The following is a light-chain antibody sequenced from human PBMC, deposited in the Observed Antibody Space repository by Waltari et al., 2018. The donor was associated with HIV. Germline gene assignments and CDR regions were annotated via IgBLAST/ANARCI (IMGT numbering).Light chain of an antibody. V-gene: IGKV2-28*01. CDR1: QRLLDSSGYND. Sequence: EIVMTQSPLSLPVTPGEPASISCRSSQRLLDSSGYNDLDWYVQRPGQSPQLLIYLGSDRASGVPDRFSGSGSGTDFTLKISRVEAEDAGVYYCMQALQTPLTFGGGTKVEIK. CDR2: LGS. CDR3: MQALQTPLT. J-gene: IGKJ4*01.